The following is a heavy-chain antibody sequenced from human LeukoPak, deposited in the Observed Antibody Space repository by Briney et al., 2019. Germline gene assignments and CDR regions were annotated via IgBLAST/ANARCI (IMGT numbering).Heavy chain of an antibody. J-gene: IGHJ4*02. V-gene: IGHV4-4*07. D-gene: IGHD3-10*01. Sequence: SETLSLTCTVSGAPVNFYYLSWIRHSAEKGLEWIGRIYTRGNTNYNPSLKSRVTLSVDTSRNQFSLMLSSVTAADTAAYYCAKESRLGGASGSHHFDYWGQGVLVTVSS. CDR2: IYTRGNT. CDR3: AKESRLGGASGSHHFDY. CDR1: GAPVNFYY.